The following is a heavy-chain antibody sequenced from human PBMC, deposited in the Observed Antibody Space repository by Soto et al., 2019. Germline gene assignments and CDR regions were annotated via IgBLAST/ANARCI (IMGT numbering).Heavy chain of an antibody. V-gene: IGHV3-33*01. CDR2: IWYDGSNK. Sequence: QVQLVESGGGVVQPGRSLRLSCAASGFTFSSYGMHWVRQAPGKGLEWVAGIWYDGSNKYYADSVKGRFTISRDNSKNTLYLQMNSLRAEDTAVYYCARVGIQLWPTNYYYYGMDVWGQGTTVTVSS. J-gene: IGHJ6*02. D-gene: IGHD5-18*01. CDR3: ARVGIQLWPTNYYYYGMDV. CDR1: GFTFSSYG.